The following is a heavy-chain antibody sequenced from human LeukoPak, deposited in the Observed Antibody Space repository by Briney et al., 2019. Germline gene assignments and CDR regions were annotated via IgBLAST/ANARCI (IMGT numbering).Heavy chain of an antibody. CDR3: ARLDGGWFDP. D-gene: IGHD3-16*01. CDR1: GGSISSYY. J-gene: IGHJ5*02. CDR2: IYYSGST. Sequence: PSETLSLTCTVSGGSISSYYWSWIRQPPGKGLEWIGSIYYSGSTYYNPSLKSRVTISVDTSKNQFSLKLSSVTAADTAVYYCARLDGGWFDPWGQGTLVTVSS. V-gene: IGHV4-59*08.